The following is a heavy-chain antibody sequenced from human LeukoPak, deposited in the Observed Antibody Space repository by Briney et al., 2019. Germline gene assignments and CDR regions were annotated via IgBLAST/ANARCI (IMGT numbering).Heavy chain of an antibody. J-gene: IGHJ4*02. CDR3: ARWGGTRQYYFDY. CDR2: TRFDGSIK. Sequence: GGSLRLSCAVSGFIFSDYGFHWVRQAPGKGLEWVAVTRFDGSIKQYADSVKGRFTISRDVSKNTLYLQMNFLKSEDTAVYYCARWGGTRQYYFDYWGQGTLVTVSS. CDR1: GFIFSDYG. D-gene: IGHD1-1*01. V-gene: IGHV3-33*01.